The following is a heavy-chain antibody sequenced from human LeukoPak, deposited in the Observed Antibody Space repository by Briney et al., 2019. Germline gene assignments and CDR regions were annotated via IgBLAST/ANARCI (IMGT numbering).Heavy chain of an antibody. CDR1: GGSISSGGYY. V-gene: IGHV4-31*03. J-gene: IGHJ4*02. D-gene: IGHD3-22*01. Sequence: SETLSLTCTVSGGSISSGGYYWSWIRQHPGKGLEWIGYIYYSGSTYYNPSLKGRVTISVDTSKNQFSLKLSSVTAADTAVYYCAQGIYDSSGYYYVNYWGQGTLVTVSS. CDR3: AQGIYDSSGYYYVNY. CDR2: IYYSGST.